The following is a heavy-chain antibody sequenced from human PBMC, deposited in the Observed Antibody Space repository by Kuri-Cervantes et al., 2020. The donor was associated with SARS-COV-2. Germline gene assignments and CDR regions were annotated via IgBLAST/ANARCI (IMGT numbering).Heavy chain of an antibody. CDR3: AKDRVGVQDF. CDR2: ISGSGGST. CDR1: GFAFSSYA. Sequence: GGSLRLSCAASGFAFSSYAMSWVRQAPGKGLEWVSAISGSGGSTYYADSVKGRSTISRDNSQNTLYLHMKSLRSEDTAMYYCAKDRVGVQDFWGQGTLDTVSS. V-gene: IGHV3-23*01. D-gene: IGHD2-21*01. J-gene: IGHJ4*02.